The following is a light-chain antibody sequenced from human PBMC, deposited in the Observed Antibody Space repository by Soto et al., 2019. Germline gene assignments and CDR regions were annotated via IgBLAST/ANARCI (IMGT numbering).Light chain of an antibody. CDR1: QTIYSW. J-gene: IGKJ4*01. CDR2: KAS. V-gene: IGKV1-5*03. CDR3: QQYDDYPLT. Sequence: DTQMTQSPSILSASVGDRVTITCRASQTIYSWLAWYQQKPGQAPRLLIHKASSLESGVPSRFGGSGSGTEFTLTISSLQPDDFATYFCQQYDDYPLTFGGGTKVDIK.